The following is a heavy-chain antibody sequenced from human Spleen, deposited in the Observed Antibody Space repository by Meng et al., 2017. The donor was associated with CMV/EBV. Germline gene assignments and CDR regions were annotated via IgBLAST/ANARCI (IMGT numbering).Heavy chain of an antibody. CDR2: VNPAGRS. CDR3: VARAFDI. V-gene: IGHV4-34*01. Sequence: ETLSLSCGVYGGSFTNYFWDWIRQPPGKGLEWIGEVNPAGRSSYNPSLESRVNISAEPSKKQFSLKLTSVTAADTAVYYCVARAFDIWGQGTMVTVS. CDR1: GGSFTNYF. J-gene: IGHJ3*02.